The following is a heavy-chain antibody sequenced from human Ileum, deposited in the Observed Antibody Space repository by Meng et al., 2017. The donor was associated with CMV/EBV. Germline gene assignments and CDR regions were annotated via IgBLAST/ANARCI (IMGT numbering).Heavy chain of an antibody. CDR3: TRVTGVSWGYGMDV. CDR2: IRNKANRYTT. CDR1: GFTFGDHY. J-gene: IGHJ6*02. D-gene: IGHD3-16*01. Sequence: GGSLRLSCGASGFTFGDHYMDWVRQAPGKGLEWVGRIRNKANRYTTEYASSVKGRFIVSRDDSNNLLYLQMNSLNNEDTAVYYCTRVTGVSWGYGMDVWGQGTTVTVSS. V-gene: IGHV3-72*01.